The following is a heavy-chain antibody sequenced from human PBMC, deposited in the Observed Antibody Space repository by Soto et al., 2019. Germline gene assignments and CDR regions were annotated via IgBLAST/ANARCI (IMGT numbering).Heavy chain of an antibody. CDR2: ISGSGGST. J-gene: IGHJ4*02. V-gene: IGHV3-23*01. Sequence: GESLKISCAASGFTFSSYAMAWVRQAPGKGLEWVSAISGSGGSTYYADSVKGRFTISRDNSENTLYLQMNSLRAEDTAVYYCAKDYGGNSPFDYWGQGTLVTVSS. D-gene: IGHD2-21*02. CDR1: GFTFSSYA. CDR3: AKDYGGNSPFDY.